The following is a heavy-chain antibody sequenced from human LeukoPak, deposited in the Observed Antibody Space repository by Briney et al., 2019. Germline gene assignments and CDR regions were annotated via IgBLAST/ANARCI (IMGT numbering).Heavy chain of an antibody. Sequence: GGSLRLSCAASGLTFSTYSMNWVRQAPGKGLEWVSSITSSTSYIYYADSVKGRFTISKDNAKNSLYLQMHSLRAEDTGVYYCARNWQPRAGKVYYYMDVWGKGTTVTVFS. V-gene: IGHV3-21*01. D-gene: IGHD6-13*01. CDR3: ARNWQPRAGKVYYYMDV. CDR1: GLTFSTYS. J-gene: IGHJ6*03. CDR2: ITSSTSYI.